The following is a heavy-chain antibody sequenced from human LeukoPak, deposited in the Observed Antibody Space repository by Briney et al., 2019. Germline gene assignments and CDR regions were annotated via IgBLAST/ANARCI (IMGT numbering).Heavy chain of an antibody. CDR3: AREDFDSRGYYYPNWFDP. J-gene: IGHJ5*02. CDR1: GYTLTNYA. CDR2: INPNTGHP. D-gene: IGHD3-22*01. V-gene: IGHV7-4-1*02. Sequence: ASVKVSCKASGYTLTNYAINWVRQAPGQGLEWTGWINPNTGHPTYAQGFTGRFVFSLDTSVSTAYLHISSLKSEDTAVYYCAREDFDSRGYYYPNWFDPWGQGTLVTVSS.